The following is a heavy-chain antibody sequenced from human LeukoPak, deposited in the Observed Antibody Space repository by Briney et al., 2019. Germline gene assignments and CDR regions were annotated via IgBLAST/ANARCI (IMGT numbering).Heavy chain of an antibody. CDR2: IYSDGST. V-gene: IGHV3-66*01. CDR1: GFSFSNNY. D-gene: IGHD3-10*01. J-gene: IGHJ5*02. CDR3: ARELRGFDP. Sequence: GGSLRLSCAASGFSFSNNYMDWVRQAPGKGLEWVSVIYSDGSTYYSDSVRGRFIISRDNSKNTLYLHMTSLRVDDTALYYCARELRGFDPWGQGTLVTVSS.